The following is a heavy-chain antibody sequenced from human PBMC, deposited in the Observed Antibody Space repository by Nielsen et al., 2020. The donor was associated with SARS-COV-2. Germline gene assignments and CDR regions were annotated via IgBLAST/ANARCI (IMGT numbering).Heavy chain of an antibody. CDR1: GFTFSSYG. Sequence: GGSLRLSCAASGFTFSSYGMHWVRQAPGKGLEWVSYISSSSTIYYADSVKGRFNISRDNAKNSLYLQMNSLRDEDTAVYYCARRVVPAAGYYYYYMDVWGKGTTVTVSS. V-gene: IGHV3-48*02. D-gene: IGHD2-2*01. CDR3: ARRVVPAAGYYYYYMDV. J-gene: IGHJ6*03. CDR2: ISSSSTI.